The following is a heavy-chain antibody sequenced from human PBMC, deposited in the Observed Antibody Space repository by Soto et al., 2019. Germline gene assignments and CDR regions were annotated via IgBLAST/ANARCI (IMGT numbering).Heavy chain of an antibody. V-gene: IGHV3-64*02. CDR3: ARGQIPYGLDV. CDR1: GFTFSKYP. CDR2: ISSDGGTT. Sequence: EVHLVESGEDLVQPGGSLRLSCAASGFTFSKYPMHWVRQAPGKGLEYVSAISSDGGTTFCADSVRGRFTMSRDNLKNTLYLQMRSLRVEDMAVYYCARGQIPYGLDVWGQGTTVTVS. J-gene: IGHJ6*02.